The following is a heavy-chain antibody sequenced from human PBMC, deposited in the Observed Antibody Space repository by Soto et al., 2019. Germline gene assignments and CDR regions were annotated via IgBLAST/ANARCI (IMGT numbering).Heavy chain of an antibody. Sequence: GGSLRLSCVASGFTFSSYGMHWVRQAPGKGLEWVAIISYDGSNTYYADSVKGRFTISRDNSKNTLYLQMNSLRAEDTSVYYCARGRYYGGNWFDYWGQGTLVTVSS. D-gene: IGHD4-17*01. CDR1: GFTFSSYG. CDR2: ISYDGSNT. V-gene: IGHV3-30*03. CDR3: ARGRYYGGNWFDY. J-gene: IGHJ4*02.